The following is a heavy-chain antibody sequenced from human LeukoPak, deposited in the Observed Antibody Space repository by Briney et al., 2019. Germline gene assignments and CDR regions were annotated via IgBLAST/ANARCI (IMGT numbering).Heavy chain of an antibody. CDR1: GYSFTSYW. D-gene: IGHD6-13*01. CDR2: IYPGDSRI. Sequence: GESLKISCQGFGYSFTSYWIGWVRQMPGKGMEWMGVIYPGDSRIRYNPSLQGQVTISVDKSISTAYLQWVGLKASDTAMYYCACRDLTSTWSFPWGQGTLVTVSS. J-gene: IGHJ5*02. V-gene: IGHV5-51*01. CDR3: ACRDLTSTWSFP.